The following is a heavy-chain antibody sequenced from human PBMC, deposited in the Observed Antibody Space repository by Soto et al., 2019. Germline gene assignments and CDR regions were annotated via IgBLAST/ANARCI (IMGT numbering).Heavy chain of an antibody. CDR3: ARGSGWLQLLDY. Sequence: LRLSCAASGFTVSNNYMSWVRQAPGKGLEWVSVIYGGGSTYYADSVKGRFTISRDNSKNTLYLQMNSLRVEDTAVYYCARGSGWLQLLDYWGQGTLVTVSS. J-gene: IGHJ4*02. D-gene: IGHD5-12*01. CDR2: IYGGGST. V-gene: IGHV3-53*01. CDR1: GFTVSNNY.